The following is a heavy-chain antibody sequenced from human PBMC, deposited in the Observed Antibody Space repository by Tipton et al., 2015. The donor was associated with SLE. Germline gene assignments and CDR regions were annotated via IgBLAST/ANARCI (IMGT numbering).Heavy chain of an antibody. CDR2: ISGSGGST. CDR3: AKYFYGSGRVGLGY. CDR1: GFTFSSYA. Sequence: SLRLSCAASGFTFSSYAMSWVRQAPGKGLEWVSAISGSGGSTYYADSVKGRFTISRENSKNTLYLQMNSLRVEDTAVYYCAKYFYGSGRVGLGYWGQGTLVTVSS. J-gene: IGHJ4*02. V-gene: IGHV3-23*01. D-gene: IGHD3-10*01.